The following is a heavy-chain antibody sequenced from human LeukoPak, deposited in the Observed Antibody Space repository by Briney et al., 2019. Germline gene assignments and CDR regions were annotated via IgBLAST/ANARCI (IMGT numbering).Heavy chain of an antibody. D-gene: IGHD5-18*01. CDR1: GGSISSYY. J-gene: IGHJ4*02. CDR2: INHSGST. V-gene: IGHV4-34*01. Sequence: PSETLSLTCTVSGGSISSYYWSWIRQPPGKGLEWIGEINHSGSTNYNPSLKSRVTISVDTSKNQFSLKLSSVTAADTAVYYCARGNGIQLWQNIDYWGQGTLVTVSS. CDR3: ARGNGIQLWQNIDY.